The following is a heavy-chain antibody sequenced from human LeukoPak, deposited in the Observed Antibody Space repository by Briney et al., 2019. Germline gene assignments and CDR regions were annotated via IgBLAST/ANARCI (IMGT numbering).Heavy chain of an antibody. Sequence: SETLSLTCTVSGGSVSSGSYYWSWIRQPPGKGLAWIGYIYYSGSTNYNPSLKSRVTISVDTSKNQFSMKLSSVTAADTAVYYCARLWFGEANWFDPWGQGTLVTVSS. CDR1: GGSVSSGSYY. J-gene: IGHJ5*02. D-gene: IGHD3-10*01. CDR3: ARLWFGEANWFDP. V-gene: IGHV4-61*01. CDR2: IYYSGST.